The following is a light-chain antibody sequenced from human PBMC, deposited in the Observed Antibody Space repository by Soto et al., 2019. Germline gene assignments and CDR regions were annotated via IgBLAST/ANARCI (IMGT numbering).Light chain of an antibody. J-gene: IGLJ2*01. CDR3: CSYAGSYHVV. CDR1: SSDVGGYNY. Sequence: QSALTQPRSVSGSPGQSVTISCTGTSSDVGGYNYVSWYQHHPGKAPKLMIYDVSKRPSGVPDRFSGSKSGNTASLTISGLQAEDEADYYCCSYAGSYHVVFGGGTKVTVL. V-gene: IGLV2-11*01. CDR2: DVS.